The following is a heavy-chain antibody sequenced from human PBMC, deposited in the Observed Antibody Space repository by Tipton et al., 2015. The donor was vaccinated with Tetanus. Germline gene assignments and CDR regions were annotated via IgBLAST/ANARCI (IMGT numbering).Heavy chain of an antibody. CDR1: GVSISSSSYY. CDR2: IYDSEST. Sequence: TLSLTCTVSGVSISSSSYYWGWIRQPPGKGLEWIGSIYDSESTYYNPSLKSRVTISVDTSENQFSLKLSSVTAADTAVYYCARLSSSANDAHAFDIWGQGTMVTVSS. D-gene: IGHD3-22*01. V-gene: IGHV4-39*01. J-gene: IGHJ3*02. CDR3: ARLSSSANDAHAFDI.